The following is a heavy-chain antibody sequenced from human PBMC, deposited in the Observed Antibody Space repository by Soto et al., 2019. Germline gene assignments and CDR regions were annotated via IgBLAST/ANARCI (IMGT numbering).Heavy chain of an antibody. D-gene: IGHD3-22*01. J-gene: IGHJ4*02. CDR1: GFTYDNFA. CDR3: AKDVHYDSSGGLDY. Sequence: EVRLLESGGGLAQPGGSPRLSCTTSGFTYDNFAMSWVRQAPGRGLEWVSAISGGGGGTYYADSVEGRFIISRDNSKNTVYLQVNGLRTEDTAVYYCAKDVHYDSSGGLDYWGQGTLVTVSS. V-gene: IGHV3-23*01. CDR2: ISGGGGGT.